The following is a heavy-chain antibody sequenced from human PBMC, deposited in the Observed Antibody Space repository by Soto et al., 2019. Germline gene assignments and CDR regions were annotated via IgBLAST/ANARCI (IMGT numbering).Heavy chain of an antibody. J-gene: IGHJ4*02. D-gene: IGHD2-2*01. V-gene: IGHV3-23*01. CDR1: GFTFGDSA. Sequence: GGSLRLSCAASGFTFGDSAVSWVRQAPGKGLEWVSAITGSGGNTFYADSVKGRFTISRDNSKSTLFLQMHSLRVEDTAVYYCAKGVLGYCSSNSCYAYDFWGQGTLVTVSS. CDR3: AKGVLGYCSSNSCYAYDF. CDR2: ITGSGGNT.